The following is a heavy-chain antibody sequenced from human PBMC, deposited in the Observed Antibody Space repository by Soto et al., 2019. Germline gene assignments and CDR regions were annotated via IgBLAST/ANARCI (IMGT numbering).Heavy chain of an antibody. Sequence: GGSLRLSCAASGFTFSSYSMNWVRQAPGKGLEWVSSISSSSSYIYYADSVKGRFTISRDNAKNSLYLQMNSLRAEDTAVYYCARGRWFGELREHYYMDVWGKGTTVTVSS. V-gene: IGHV3-21*01. CDR1: GFTFSSYS. J-gene: IGHJ6*03. CDR3: ARGRWFGELREHYYMDV. CDR2: ISSSSSYI. D-gene: IGHD3-10*01.